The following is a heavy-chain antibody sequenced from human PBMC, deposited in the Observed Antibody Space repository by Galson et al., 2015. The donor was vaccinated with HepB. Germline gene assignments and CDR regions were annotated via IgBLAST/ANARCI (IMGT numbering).Heavy chain of an antibody. D-gene: IGHD2-2*01. Sequence: SVKVSCKASGYTFTSYYMHWVRQAPGQGLEWMGIINPSGGSTSYAQKFQGRVTMTRDTSTSTVYMELSSLRSDDTAVYYCARELVVPAADDAFDIWGQGTMVTVSS. CDR3: ARELVVPAADDAFDI. V-gene: IGHV1-46*01. J-gene: IGHJ3*02. CDR1: GYTFTSYY. CDR2: INPSGGST.